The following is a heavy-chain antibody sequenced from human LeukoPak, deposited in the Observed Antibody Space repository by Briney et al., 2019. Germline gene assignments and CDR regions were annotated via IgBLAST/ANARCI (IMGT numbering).Heavy chain of an antibody. V-gene: IGHV3-74*01. CDR3: VSFYETY. CDR2: INSDGSWT. Sequence: GGSLRLSCAASGNYWMHWVRQAPGKGLVWVSHINSDGSWTSYADSVKGRFTISKDNAKNTVYLQMNSLRAEDTAVYYCVSFYETYWGRETLVTVS. CDR1: GNYW. J-gene: IGHJ4*02. D-gene: IGHD2/OR15-2a*01.